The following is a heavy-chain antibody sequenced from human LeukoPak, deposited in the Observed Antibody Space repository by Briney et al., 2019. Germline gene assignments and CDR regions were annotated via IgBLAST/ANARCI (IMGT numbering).Heavy chain of an antibody. Sequence: ASVKVSCKASGYSFTNYDINWVRQAAGQGLEWMGWVNPNNGDAGFSQKFQGRVTLTSNTSLTTAYMELTSLTSVDTAVYYCARGLGAYWGKDFLNWFDPWGQGTLVTVSS. D-gene: IGHD7-27*01. CDR1: GYSFTNYD. CDR3: ARGLGAYWGKDFLNWFDP. CDR2: VNPNNGDA. V-gene: IGHV1-8*02. J-gene: IGHJ5*02.